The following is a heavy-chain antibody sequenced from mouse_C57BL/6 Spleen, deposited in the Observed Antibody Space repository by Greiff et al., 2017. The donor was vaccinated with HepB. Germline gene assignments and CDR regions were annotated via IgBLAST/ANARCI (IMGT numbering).Heavy chain of an antibody. CDR1: GYSFTDYN. CDR2: INPNYGTT. CDR3: ARVGYYGSSSAWFAY. J-gene: IGHJ3*01. Sequence: LVESGPELVKPGASVKISCKASGYSFTDYNMNWVKQSNGKSLEWIGVINPNYGTTSYNQKFKGKATLTVDQSSSTAYMQLNSLTSEDSAVYYCARVGYYGSSSAWFAYWGQGTLVTVSA. D-gene: IGHD1-1*01. V-gene: IGHV1-39*01.